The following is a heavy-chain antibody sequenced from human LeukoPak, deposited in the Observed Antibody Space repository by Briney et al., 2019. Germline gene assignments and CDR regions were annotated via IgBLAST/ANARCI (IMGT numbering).Heavy chain of an antibody. V-gene: IGHV3-48*03. CDR3: AGIMITFGEVIVDY. CDR1: GFTFSSYE. J-gene: IGHJ4*02. CDR2: ISSSGSTI. Sequence: GGSLRLSCAASGFTFSSYEMNWVRQAPGKGLEWVSYISSSGSTIYYADSVKGRFTISRDNAKNSLYLQMNSLRAEDTAVYYCAGIMITFGEVIVDYWGQGTLVTVSS. D-gene: IGHD3-16*02.